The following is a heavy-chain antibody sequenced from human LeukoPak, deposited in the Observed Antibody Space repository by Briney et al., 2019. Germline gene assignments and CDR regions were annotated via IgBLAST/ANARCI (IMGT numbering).Heavy chain of an antibody. CDR1: GGSISSGGYY. Sequence: NTSETLSLTCTVSGGSISSGGYYWSWIRQHPGKGLEWIGYIYYSGSTYYNPSLKSRVTISVDTSKNQFSLKLSSVTAADTAVYYCARGGKAGVTMVRGAFSPWGQGTLVTVSS. J-gene: IGHJ5*02. V-gene: IGHV4-31*03. CDR3: ARGGKAGVTMVRGAFSP. CDR2: IYYSGST. D-gene: IGHD3-10*01.